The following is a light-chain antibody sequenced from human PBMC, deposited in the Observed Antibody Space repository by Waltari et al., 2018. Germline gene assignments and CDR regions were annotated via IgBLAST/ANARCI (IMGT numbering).Light chain of an antibody. V-gene: IGLV2-18*02. CDR2: GVS. CDR3: GSYSSGDTFV. CDR1: SGDVGAFDR. Sequence: QSALTQPPSVSGSPGQSVTITCTGTSGDVGAFDRVSWYHQSPGTVPRLIIYGVSNRPSGGPDRLSGSKSGNTASLTISGLQIDDEAYYYCGSYSSGDTFVFGEGTKLTVL. J-gene: IGLJ3*02.